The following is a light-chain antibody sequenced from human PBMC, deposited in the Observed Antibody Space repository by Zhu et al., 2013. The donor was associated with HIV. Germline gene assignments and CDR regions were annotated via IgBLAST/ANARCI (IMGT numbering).Light chain of an antibody. J-gene: IGKJ3*01. CDR2: GAS. Sequence: EIVLTQSPVTLSVSPGERVILSCRASQSVASNLAWYQQRPGQAPRLLIYGASNRATGVPDRFSGRGSGTDFTLTISRLEPEDFAVYYCQQYHDWPPFTFGPGTKVDIK. V-gene: IGKV3D-15*01. CDR3: QQYHDWPPFT. CDR1: QSVASN.